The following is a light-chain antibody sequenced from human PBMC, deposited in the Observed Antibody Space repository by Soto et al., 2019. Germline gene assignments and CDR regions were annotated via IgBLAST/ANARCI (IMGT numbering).Light chain of an antibody. CDR1: SSDVGTFNL. Sequence: LTQPASVSGFLGQSITMSCTGSSSDVGTFNLVSWFQQHPGKAPKLLIFEGTKRPSGVSDRFSGSKSGNTASLTISGLQAGDEADYHCCSYAGTRTSWVFGTGTKVTVL. CDR2: EGT. J-gene: IGLJ1*01. V-gene: IGLV2-23*01. CDR3: CSYAGTRTSWV.